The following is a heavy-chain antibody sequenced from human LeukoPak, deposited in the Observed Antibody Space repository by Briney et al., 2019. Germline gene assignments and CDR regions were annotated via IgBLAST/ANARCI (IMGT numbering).Heavy chain of an antibody. CDR2: NKSKTDGGTT. J-gene: IGHJ4*02. V-gene: IGHV3-15*07. CDR3: TTGLGD. Sequence: GGSLRLSCAASGFTFSNAWMNWVRQAPGKGLEWVGRNKSKTDGGTTDYAAPVKGRFTIARDDSKTTMYLQMNSLKTEDTAVYYCTTGLGDWGQGTLVTVSS. D-gene: IGHD4-11*01. CDR1: GFTFSNAW.